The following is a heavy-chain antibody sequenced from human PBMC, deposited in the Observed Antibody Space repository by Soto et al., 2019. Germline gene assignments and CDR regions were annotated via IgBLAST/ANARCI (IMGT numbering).Heavy chain of an antibody. CDR1: GGSISSYY. D-gene: IGHD6-13*01. Sequence: SETLSLTCTVSGGSISSYYWSWIRQPPGKGLEWIGYIYYSGSTNYNPSLKSRVTISVDTSKNQFSLKLSSVTAADTAVYYCAREAAAGPNWFDPWGQGTLVTVSS. J-gene: IGHJ5*02. V-gene: IGHV4-59*01. CDR2: IYYSGST. CDR3: AREAAAGPNWFDP.